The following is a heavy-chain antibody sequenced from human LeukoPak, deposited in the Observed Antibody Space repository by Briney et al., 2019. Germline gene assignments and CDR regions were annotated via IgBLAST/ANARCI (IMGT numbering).Heavy chain of an antibody. CDR2: IRSKAYGGTT. CDR3: TRERLAVAGTSTY. V-gene: IGHV3-49*04. J-gene: IGHJ4*02. CDR1: GFTFGDYA. D-gene: IGHD6-19*01. Sequence: PGGSLRLSCTASGFTFGDYAMSWVRQAPGKGLEWVGFIRSKAYGGTTEYAASVKGRFTISRDDSKSIAYLQMNSLKTEDTAVYYCTRERLAVAGTSTYWGQGTLVTVSS.